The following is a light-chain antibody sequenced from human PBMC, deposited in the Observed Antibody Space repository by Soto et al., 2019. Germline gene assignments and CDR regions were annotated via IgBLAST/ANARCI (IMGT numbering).Light chain of an antibody. CDR2: SAS. V-gene: IGKV1-39*01. Sequence: DIRMTQSPASLSASVGDRVTVTCRASQNIDKYLHWYQQKPGKAPNLLIFSASILQSGVPSRFIGSGSGTEFTLTISGLQPEDFATYYCQHFRSFPITFGQGTRLAI. CDR3: QHFRSFPIT. CDR1: QNIDKY. J-gene: IGKJ5*01.